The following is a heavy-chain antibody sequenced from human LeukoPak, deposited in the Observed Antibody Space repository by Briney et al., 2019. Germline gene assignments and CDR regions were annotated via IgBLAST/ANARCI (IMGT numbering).Heavy chain of an antibody. CDR3: ARDSGVAVAGTGWFDP. D-gene: IGHD6-19*01. CDR2: ISSSSSYT. Sequence: GGSLRLSCAASGFTFSDYYMSWIRQAPGKGLEWVSHISSSSSYTNYADSVKGRFTIHRDNAKNSLYLQMNSLRAEDTAVYYCARDSGVAVAGTGWFDPWGQGTLVTVSS. J-gene: IGHJ5*02. V-gene: IGHV3-11*06. CDR1: GFTFSDYY.